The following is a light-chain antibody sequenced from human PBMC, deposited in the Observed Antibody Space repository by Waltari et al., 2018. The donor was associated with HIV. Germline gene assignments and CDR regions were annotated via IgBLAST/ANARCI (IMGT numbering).Light chain of an antibody. CDR3: VGWDASLSAYV. J-gene: IGLJ1*01. CDR2: KNI. CDR1: SSNIGHDN. V-gene: IGLV1-47*01. Sequence: QSVLTQPPSASGTPGQRVTISCSGSSSNIGHDNVYWYSQLPGTTPNPLIYKNIQRPSGVPDRFAGSKSGTSAYLAISGLRSEDEADYYCVGWDASLSAYVFGAGTKVTVL.